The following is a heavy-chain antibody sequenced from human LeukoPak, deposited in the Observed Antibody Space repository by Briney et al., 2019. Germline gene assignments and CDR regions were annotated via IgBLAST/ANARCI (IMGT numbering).Heavy chain of an antibody. CDR2: INSDGSST. CDR3: ARVSHFYYYYGMDV. V-gene: IGHV3-74*01. J-gene: IGHJ6*02. Sequence: GGSLRLSCAASGFTFSSYWMHWVRQAPGKGLVWVSRINSDGSSTSYADSVKGRFTISRDNAKNTLYLQMNSLRAEDTAVYYCARVSHFYYYYGMDVWGQGTTVTVSS. CDR1: GFTFSSYW.